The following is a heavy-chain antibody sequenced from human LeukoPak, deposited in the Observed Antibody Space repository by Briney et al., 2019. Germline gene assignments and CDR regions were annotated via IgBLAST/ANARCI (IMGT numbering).Heavy chain of an antibody. D-gene: IGHD3-3*01. CDR2: IYPGDSDT. Sequence: HGESLKISCKGSGYSFTSYWIGWVRQMPGKGLEWMGIIYPGDSDTRYSPSFQGQVTISADKSISTAYLQWSSLKASDTAMYYCARQGPFWSTYQNLGDAFDIWGQGTMVTVSS. J-gene: IGHJ3*02. CDR3: ARQGPFWSTYQNLGDAFDI. V-gene: IGHV5-51*01. CDR1: GYSFTSYW.